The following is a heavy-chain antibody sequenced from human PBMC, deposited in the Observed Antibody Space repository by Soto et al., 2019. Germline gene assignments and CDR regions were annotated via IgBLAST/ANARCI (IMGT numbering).Heavy chain of an antibody. D-gene: IGHD2-2*01. J-gene: IGHJ4*02. Sequence: EVQLVESGGGLVQPGGSLRLSCAASGFTFSSYWMHWVRQAPGKGLVWVSRINSDGSSTSYADSVKGRFTISRDNGKNTMYLQMNSLRAEDTAVYYCARDHDEVVPAYFDYWGQGTLVTVSS. V-gene: IGHV3-74*01. CDR3: ARDHDEVVPAYFDY. CDR2: INSDGSST. CDR1: GFTFSSYW.